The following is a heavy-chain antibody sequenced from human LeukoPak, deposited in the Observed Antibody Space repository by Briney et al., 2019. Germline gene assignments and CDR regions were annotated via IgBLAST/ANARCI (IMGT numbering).Heavy chain of an antibody. CDR2: ISAYNGNT. J-gene: IGHJ4*02. Sequence: ASVKVSCKASGYTFTSYGISWVRQAPGQGLEWMGWISAYNGNTNYAQKLQGRVTMTTDTSTSTAYMELRSLRSDDTAVYYCARDRAAAGRGVFDYWGQGTLVTVSS. CDR3: ARDRAAAGRGVFDY. D-gene: IGHD6-13*01. CDR1: GYTFTSYG. V-gene: IGHV1-18*01.